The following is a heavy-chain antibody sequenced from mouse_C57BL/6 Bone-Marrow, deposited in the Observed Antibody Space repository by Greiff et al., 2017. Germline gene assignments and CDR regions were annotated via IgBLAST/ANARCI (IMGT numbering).Heavy chain of an antibody. D-gene: IGHD1-1*01. J-gene: IGHJ1*03. Sequence: QVQLQQPGAELVMPGASVKLSCKASGYTFTSYWMHWVKQRPGQGLEWIGEIDPSDSYTNYNQKFKGKSTLTVDKSSSTAYMQLSSLTSEDSAVYYCARWGVAHWYFDVWGTGTTVTVSS. CDR1: GYTFTSYW. CDR2: IDPSDSYT. V-gene: IGHV1-69*01. CDR3: ARWGVAHWYFDV.